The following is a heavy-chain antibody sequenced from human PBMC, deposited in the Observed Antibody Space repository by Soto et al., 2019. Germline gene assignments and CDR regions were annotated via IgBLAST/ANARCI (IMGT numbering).Heavy chain of an antibody. CDR2: IVVGSGNT. CDR1: GFTFTSSA. J-gene: IGHJ6*02. D-gene: IGHD3-9*01. V-gene: IGHV1-58*02. Sequence: SVKVSCKASGFTFTSSAMQWLRQARGQRLEWIGWIVVGSGNTNYAQKFQERVTITRDMSTSTAYMELSSLRSEDTAVYYCAAASLRYFDWSRSAYYGMDVWGQGTTVNV. CDR3: AAASLRYFDWSRSAYYGMDV.